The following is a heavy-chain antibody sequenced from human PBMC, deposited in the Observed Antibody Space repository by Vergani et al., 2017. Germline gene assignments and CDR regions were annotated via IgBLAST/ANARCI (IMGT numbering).Heavy chain of an antibody. CDR3: TSGNKRVNIAPDAIAAACPEGY. CDR1: GDTLTNYA. J-gene: IGHJ4*02. D-gene: IGHD2-21*01. V-gene: IGHV1-69*01. Sequence: QVQLVQSGAEMKKPGSSVKVSCTASGDTLTNYAINWIRQAPGQGLEWVGGIAPVFDVENYAQKFQGRVTLTADESTNIAYMEMTSLKSEDTAVYYCTSGNKRVNIAPDAIAAACPEGYWGQGTLVTVSS. CDR2: IAPVFDVE.